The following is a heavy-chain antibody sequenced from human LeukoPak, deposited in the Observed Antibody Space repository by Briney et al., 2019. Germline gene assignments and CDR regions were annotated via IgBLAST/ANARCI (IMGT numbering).Heavy chain of an antibody. D-gene: IGHD1-26*01. Sequence: TGGSLRLSCAASGFTFSSYAMSWVRQAPGKGLEWVSSLSGSGDRTYYADSVKGRFTISRGNSKNTLYLQMNSLRAEDTAVYYCATEISSVGASPDYWGQGTLVTVSS. CDR3: ATEISSVGASPDY. CDR1: GFTFSSYA. V-gene: IGHV3-23*01. J-gene: IGHJ4*02. CDR2: LSGSGDRT.